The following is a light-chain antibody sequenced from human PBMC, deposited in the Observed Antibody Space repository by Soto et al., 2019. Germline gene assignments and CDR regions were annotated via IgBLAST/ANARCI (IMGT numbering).Light chain of an antibody. CDR2: GAS. CDR1: QSVSNNY. J-gene: IGKJ5*01. V-gene: IGKV3D-20*02. CDR3: QQRSKWPIT. Sequence: EMVLTQSPGTLSLSPGERATLSCRASQSVSNNYLARYQQKPGQAPRLLIYGASKRATGIPARFSGSGSGTGFTLTISSLEPEDVAVYYCQQRSKWPITFGQGTRLEIK.